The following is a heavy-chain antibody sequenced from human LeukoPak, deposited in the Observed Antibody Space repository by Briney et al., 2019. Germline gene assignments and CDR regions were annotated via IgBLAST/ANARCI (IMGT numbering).Heavy chain of an antibody. D-gene: IGHD3-10*01. CDR3: ASSNMVRGVPIDY. Sequence: PGGSLRLSCAASGFTFSSYAMSWVRQAPGKGLEWVSAISGSGGSTYYADSVKGRFTISRHNSKNTLYLQMNSLRAEDTAVYYCASSNMVRGVPIDYWGQGTLVTVSS. CDR2: ISGSGGST. CDR1: GFTFSSYA. V-gene: IGHV3-23*01. J-gene: IGHJ4*02.